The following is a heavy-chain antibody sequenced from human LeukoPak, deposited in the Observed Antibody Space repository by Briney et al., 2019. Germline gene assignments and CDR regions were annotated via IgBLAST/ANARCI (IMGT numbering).Heavy chain of an antibody. Sequence: SETLSLTCTVSGGPISSYYWSWIRQPPGKGLEWIGYIYYSGSTNYNPSLKSRVTISVDTSKNQFSLKLSSVTAADTAVYYCARHLLDSSGWYRLDWFDPWGQGTLVTVSS. V-gene: IGHV4-59*08. CDR1: GGPISSYY. CDR3: ARHLLDSSGWYRLDWFDP. D-gene: IGHD6-19*01. CDR2: IYYSGST. J-gene: IGHJ5*02.